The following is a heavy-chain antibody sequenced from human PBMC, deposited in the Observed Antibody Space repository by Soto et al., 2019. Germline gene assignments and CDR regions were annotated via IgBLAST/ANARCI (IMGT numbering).Heavy chain of an antibody. J-gene: IGHJ5*01. CDR3: AKLYCTSWFGDWFVS. CDR1: GGSITGYY. V-gene: IGHV4-59*01. D-gene: IGHD2-2*01. Sequence: QVQLQESGPGLVTPSETLSLTCSVSGGSITGYYWNWIRQPPGKGLEWIWYIYHSGSTTYNPTLKSRVNISLDTSRNQFSLILGSVTAPDTAMYYFAKLYCTSWFGDWFVSWWHGSLVTVSS. CDR2: IYHSGST.